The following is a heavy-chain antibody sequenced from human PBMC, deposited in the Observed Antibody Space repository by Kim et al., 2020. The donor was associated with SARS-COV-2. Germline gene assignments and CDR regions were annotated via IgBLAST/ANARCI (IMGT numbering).Heavy chain of an antibody. J-gene: IGHJ3*02. CDR3: ARGRRRKGLPEWYRLDAFDI. CDR1: GGSFSGYY. V-gene: IGHV4-34*01. D-gene: IGHD3-3*01. CDR2: INHSGST. Sequence: SETLSLTCAVYGGSFSGYYWSWIRQPPGKGLEWIGEINHSGSTNYNPSLKSRVTISVDTSKNQFSLKLSSVTAADTAVYYCARGRRRKGLPEWYRLDAFDIWGQGTMVTVSS.